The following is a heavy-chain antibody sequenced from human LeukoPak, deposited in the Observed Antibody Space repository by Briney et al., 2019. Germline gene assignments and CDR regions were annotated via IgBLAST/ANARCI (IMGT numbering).Heavy chain of an antibody. J-gene: IGHJ5*02. CDR3: ARVGNDFDP. CDR1: GFTFSSYW. V-gene: IGHV3-74*01. CDR2: INNDGSDA. D-gene: IGHD1-1*01. Sequence: GGSQRLSCAASGFTFSSYWMHWVRQGPGKGLVWVSRINNDGSDATYADSVKGRFTISRDNAKNTLYLQMNSLRAEDTAVYYCARVGNDFDPWGQGTLVTVSS.